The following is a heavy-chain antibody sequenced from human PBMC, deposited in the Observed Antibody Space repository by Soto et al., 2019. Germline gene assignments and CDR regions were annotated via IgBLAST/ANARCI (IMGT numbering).Heavy chain of an antibody. CDR3: ARVRKGVTTIRKYGMDV. CDR1: GGSFRSFY. V-gene: IGHV4-34*12. Sequence: PSETLSLTCAVYGGSFRSFYWSWIRQPPGKGLEWIGEIIHSGSTNYNPSLESRVTISLDTSKNQFSLKVGSVIAADTAVYYCARVRKGVTTIRKYGMDVWGQGTTVTV. D-gene: IGHD4-17*01. CDR2: IIHSGST. J-gene: IGHJ6*02.